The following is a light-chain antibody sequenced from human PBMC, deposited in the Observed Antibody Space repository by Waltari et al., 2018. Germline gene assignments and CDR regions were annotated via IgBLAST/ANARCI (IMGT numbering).Light chain of an antibody. CDR3: QQYSNTPLT. CDR2: WAS. CDR1: RSVLFTSDNRNC. J-gene: IGKJ4*01. Sequence: DIVMTQSPDSLAVSLGERATINCKSSRSVLFTSDNRNCLAWYQQKPGQPPKLLTYWASTRESVIPDRFSASGSGTDFSLTITSLQAEDVAVYYCQQYSNTPLTFGGGTRVEIK. V-gene: IGKV4-1*01.